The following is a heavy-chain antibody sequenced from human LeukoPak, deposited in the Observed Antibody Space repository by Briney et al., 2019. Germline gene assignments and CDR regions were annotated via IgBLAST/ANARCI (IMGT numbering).Heavy chain of an antibody. CDR3: ARDRPPYSSPDGAFDI. D-gene: IGHD6-13*01. CDR1: GGSISTYY. Sequence: SETLSLTCTVSGGSISTYYWSWIRQPAGKGLEWIGRIYTSGSTNYNPSLKSRVTISVDTSKNQFSLKLSSVTAADTAVYYCARDRPPYSSPDGAFDIWGQGTMVTVSS. V-gene: IGHV4-4*07. CDR2: IYTSGST. J-gene: IGHJ3*02.